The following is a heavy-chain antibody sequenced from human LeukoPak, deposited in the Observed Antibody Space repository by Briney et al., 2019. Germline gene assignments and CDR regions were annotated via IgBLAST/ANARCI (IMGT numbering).Heavy chain of an antibody. Sequence: ASVKASCKASGYTFARYGISLVRQAPGQELEWMGWISAYNGNTNYAQKLQGRVTMTTDTSTSTAYMELRSLRADDTAVYYCARATMVRGVTPLAYWGQGTLVTVSS. J-gene: IGHJ4*02. D-gene: IGHD3-10*01. CDR3: ARATMVRGVTPLAY. CDR1: GYTFARYG. CDR2: ISAYNGNT. V-gene: IGHV1-18*01.